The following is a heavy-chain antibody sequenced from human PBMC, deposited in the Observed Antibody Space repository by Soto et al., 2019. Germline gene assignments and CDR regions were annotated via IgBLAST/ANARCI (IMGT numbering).Heavy chain of an antibody. CDR2: INAGNGNT. Sequence: GASVKVSCKASGYTFTSYAMHWVRQAPGQRLEWMGWINAGNGNTKYSQKFQGRVTITRDTSASTAYMELSSLRSEDTAVYYCARDPTHLFYSSSWSPSYYYDGMDVWAQGTTVTVSS. V-gene: IGHV1-3*01. CDR1: GYTFTSYA. D-gene: IGHD6-13*01. J-gene: IGHJ6*01. CDR3: ARDPTHLFYSSSWSPSYYYDGMDV.